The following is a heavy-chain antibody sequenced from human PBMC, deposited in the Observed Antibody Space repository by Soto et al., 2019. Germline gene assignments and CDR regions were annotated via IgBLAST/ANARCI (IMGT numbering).Heavy chain of an antibody. J-gene: IGHJ6*02. Sequence: PGESLKISCKGSGYSFTSYWIGWVRQMPGKGLEWMGIIYPGDSDTRYSPSFQGQVTISADKSIRTAYLQWSSLKASDTAMYYCARHKANGYHSYYYGMDVWGQGTTVTVSS. D-gene: IGHD5-18*01. CDR1: GYSFTSYW. V-gene: IGHV5-51*01. CDR3: ARHKANGYHSYYYGMDV. CDR2: IYPGDSDT.